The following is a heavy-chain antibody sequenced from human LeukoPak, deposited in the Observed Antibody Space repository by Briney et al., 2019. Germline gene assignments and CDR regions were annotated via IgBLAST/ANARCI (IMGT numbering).Heavy chain of an antibody. CDR3: ARGSSSWPYYYNLDV. Sequence: PGGSLRLSCSASGFTFSSYAMHWVRQAPGKGLEYVSAISSNGGSTYYADSVKGRFTISRDNSKNTLYLQMSSLRAEDTAVYYCARGSSSWPYYYNLDVWGQGTTVTVS. D-gene: IGHD6-6*01. CDR2: ISSNGGST. J-gene: IGHJ6*02. CDR1: GFTFSSYA. V-gene: IGHV3-64D*06.